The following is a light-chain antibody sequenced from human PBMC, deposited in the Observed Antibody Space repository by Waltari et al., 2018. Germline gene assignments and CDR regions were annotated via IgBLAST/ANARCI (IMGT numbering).Light chain of an antibody. Sequence: DIQMTQSTSTLSASVGDRVTITCRASQSIGYFLAWYQQKPGKAPQLLIYGASTLQSGVPSRFSGSGSGTEFALTIGSLQPDDFATYHCQQYKSYPLTFGGGTKVEIK. V-gene: IGKV1-5*01. J-gene: IGKJ4*01. CDR3: QQYKSYPLT. CDR1: QSIGYF. CDR2: GAS.